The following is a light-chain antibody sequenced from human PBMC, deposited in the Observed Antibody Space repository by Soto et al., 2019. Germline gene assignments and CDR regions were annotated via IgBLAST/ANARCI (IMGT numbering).Light chain of an antibody. Sequence: VVMTQSPATLSVSPGERATISCRASQSVKRFLAWYQQKPGQTPRLLIYGASTRATGIPARFSGSGSETAFTLTINSLQSEESALYYCQQYDNLWAFGQGTKVEI. J-gene: IGKJ1*01. CDR1: QSVKRF. CDR2: GAS. V-gene: IGKV3D-15*01. CDR3: QQYDNLWA.